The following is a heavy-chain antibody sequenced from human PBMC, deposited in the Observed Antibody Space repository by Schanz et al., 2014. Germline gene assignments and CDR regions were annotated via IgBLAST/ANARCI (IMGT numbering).Heavy chain of an antibody. V-gene: IGHV3-23*01. Sequence: DVQLLESGGGLVQPGGSLRLSCAASGFTFNSYAMTWVRQAPGKGLDWVSSISHSGGSKYYADSVKGRFTISRDNSENTLYLQMNSLSADDTAVFYCAKGMGYCSGGTCYDYYYYGLDVWGQGTTVTGSS. CDR1: GFTFNSYA. J-gene: IGHJ6*02. CDR3: AKGMGYCSGGTCYDYYYYGLDV. D-gene: IGHD2-15*01. CDR2: ISHSGGSK.